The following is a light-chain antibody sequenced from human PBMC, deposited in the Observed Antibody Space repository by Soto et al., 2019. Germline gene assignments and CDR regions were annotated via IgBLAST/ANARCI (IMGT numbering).Light chain of an antibody. J-gene: IGLJ2*01. CDR1: SSNIGSNY. CDR2: RNN. CDR3: AAWDDSLSGRV. V-gene: IGLV1-47*01. Sequence: QSVLTQPPSASGTPGQRVTISCSGSSSNIGSNYVYWYQHLPGTAPKLLIYRNNQRPSGVPDRFSGSKSGTSVSLAISGLRSEDEADYYCAAWDDSLSGRVFGGGTKVTVL.